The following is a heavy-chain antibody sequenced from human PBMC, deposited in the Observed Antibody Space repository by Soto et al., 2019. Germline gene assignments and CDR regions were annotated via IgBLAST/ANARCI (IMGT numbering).Heavy chain of an antibody. V-gene: IGHV4-61*01. CDR1: GGSVSSVSYY. CDR2: IYYSGST. D-gene: IGHD3-3*01. J-gene: IGHJ5*02. CDR3: ASAGEYYDFWSGYYKGSGWFDP. Sequence: QVQLQESGPGLVKPSETLSLTCTVSGGSVSSVSYYWSWIRQPPGKGLEWIGYIYYSGSTNYNPSLKSRVTIPVDTAKDPCSLTLSSVTAAETAVYYCASAGEYYDFWSGYYKGSGWFDPWGQGTLVTVSS.